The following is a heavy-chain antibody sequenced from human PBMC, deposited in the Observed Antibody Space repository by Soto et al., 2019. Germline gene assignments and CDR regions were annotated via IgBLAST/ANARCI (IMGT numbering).Heavy chain of an antibody. D-gene: IGHD2-15*01. J-gene: IGHJ4*02. Sequence: SETLSLTCTVSGGSMSSYHWTWLRQSPGRGLEWIGYISYSGSTYYNPSLKSRVTISADTSKNQFSLRMNSMIAADTAVYYCARADPDASVGYWGQGTLVTVSS. V-gene: IGHV4-59*01. CDR1: GGSMSSYH. CDR2: ISYSGST. CDR3: ARADPDASVGY.